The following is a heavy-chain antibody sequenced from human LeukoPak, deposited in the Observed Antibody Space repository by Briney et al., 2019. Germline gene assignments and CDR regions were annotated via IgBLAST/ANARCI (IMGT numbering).Heavy chain of an antibody. CDR1: GDSVSSSFAA. D-gene: IGHD2-2*01. Sequence: SQTLSLTCAISGDSVSSSFAAWTWIRQSPSRGLEWLGRTHYRSKWYNDYAESLKSRITINPDTSKNQFSLHLNSVTPEDTAVYFCSRGRSLGYCSSTSCYVSDAFDIWGQGTMVTVSS. CDR3: SRGRSLGYCSSTSCYVSDAFDI. CDR2: THYRSKWYN. V-gene: IGHV6-1*01. J-gene: IGHJ3*02.